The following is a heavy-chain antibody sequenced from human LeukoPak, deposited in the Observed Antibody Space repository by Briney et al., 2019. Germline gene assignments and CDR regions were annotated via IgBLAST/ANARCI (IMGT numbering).Heavy chain of an antibody. CDR1: GGSISSYY. V-gene: IGHV4-59*08. CDR3: ASFTYCGGDCYSGSFDY. Sequence: SETLSLTCTVSGGSISSYYWSWIRQPPAKGLEWIGYIYYSGSTNYNPSLKSRVTISVDTSKNQFSLKLSSVTAADTAVYYCASFTYCGGDCYSGSFDYWGQGTLVTVSS. D-gene: IGHD2-21*02. CDR2: IYYSGST. J-gene: IGHJ4*02.